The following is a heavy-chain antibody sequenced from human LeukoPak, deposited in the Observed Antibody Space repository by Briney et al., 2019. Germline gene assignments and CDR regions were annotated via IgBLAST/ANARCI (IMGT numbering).Heavy chain of an antibody. V-gene: IGHV3-7*01. CDR2: IKQDGSEK. Sequence: HPGVSLRLSCAASGFTFSSYWMSWVRQAPGKGLEWVANIKQDGSEKYYVDSVKGRFTISRDNAKNSLYLQMNSLRAEDTAVYYCARGGYYDSSGYYYWGQGTLVTVSS. J-gene: IGHJ4*02. CDR1: GFTFSSYW. D-gene: IGHD3-22*01. CDR3: ARGGYYDSSGYYY.